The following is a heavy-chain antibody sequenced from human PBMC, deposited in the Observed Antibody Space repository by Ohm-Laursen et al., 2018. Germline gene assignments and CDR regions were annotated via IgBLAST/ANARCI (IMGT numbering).Heavy chain of an antibody. D-gene: IGHD6-19*01. J-gene: IGHJ4*02. CDR3: AKYSSDSKLAYYFDY. CDR2: IYHSGGT. CDR1: GYSISSGYY. V-gene: IGHV4-38-2*01. Sequence: SDTLSLTCAVSGYSISSGYYWGWVRQPPGKGLEWIGSIYHSGGTYYNPSLTLKSRVTISVDTSKNHFSLKLSSVTAADSAVYYCAKYSSDSKLAYYFDYWGQGTLVTVSS.